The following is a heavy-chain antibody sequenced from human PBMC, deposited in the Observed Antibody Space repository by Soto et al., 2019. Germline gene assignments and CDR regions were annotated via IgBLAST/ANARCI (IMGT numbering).Heavy chain of an antibody. Sequence: SETLSLTCTVSSGSISNYYWSWIRQPPGKGLEWIGYIYYSGTTNYSPSPKSRVTMSVDTSKNQFSLMLSSVTAADTAVYYCARLLPNPLTTVTYNYHYMDVWGKGTTVTVSS. J-gene: IGHJ6*03. CDR1: SGSISNYY. CDR2: IYYSGTT. D-gene: IGHD4-17*01. V-gene: IGHV4-59*08. CDR3: ARLLPNPLTTVTYNYHYMDV.